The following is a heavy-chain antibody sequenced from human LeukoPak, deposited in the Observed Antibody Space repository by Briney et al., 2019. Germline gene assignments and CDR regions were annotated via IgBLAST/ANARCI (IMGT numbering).Heavy chain of an antibody. D-gene: IGHD5-12*01. CDR2: INSNSGVT. Sequence: ASVKVSCKASGYTFTNFYIHWVRQAPGQGLEWVGCINSNSGVTNSAQRFQGRVTMTRDTSISTAYMELSRLRSDDTAVFYRARDLRGYDYLDYWGQGTLVTVSS. CDR3: ARDLRGYDYLDY. CDR1: GYTFTNFY. V-gene: IGHV1-2*02. J-gene: IGHJ4*02.